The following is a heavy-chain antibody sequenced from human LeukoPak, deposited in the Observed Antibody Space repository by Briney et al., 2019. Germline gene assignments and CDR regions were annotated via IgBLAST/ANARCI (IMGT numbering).Heavy chain of an antibody. CDR3: ARAPYYDSSGYLDY. CDR2: MSYDGTNK. Sequence: GGSLRLSCAASGFPFTTDALHWVRQAPGKGLEWVALMSYDGTNKFYGRSVRGRFTISIDKSKNILYLQMDSLRNEDTAVYYCARAPYYDSSGYLDYWGQGTLVTVSS. V-gene: IGHV3-30-3*01. D-gene: IGHD3-22*01. J-gene: IGHJ4*02. CDR1: GFPFTTDA.